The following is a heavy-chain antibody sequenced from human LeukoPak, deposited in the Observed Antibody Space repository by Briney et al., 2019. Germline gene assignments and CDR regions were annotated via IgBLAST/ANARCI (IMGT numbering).Heavy chain of an antibody. CDR3: ASCGGDCYSFDY. Sequence: GGSLRLSCATSGFSFRSYAMSWVRQAPGKGLEWVSAMSSSDDGRYYAASVRGRFTISRDNSKNTLYLQMNSLRAEDTAVYYCASCGGDCYSFDYWGQGTLVTVSS. CDR2: MSSSDDGR. V-gene: IGHV3-23*01. CDR1: GFSFRSYA. J-gene: IGHJ4*02. D-gene: IGHD2-21*02.